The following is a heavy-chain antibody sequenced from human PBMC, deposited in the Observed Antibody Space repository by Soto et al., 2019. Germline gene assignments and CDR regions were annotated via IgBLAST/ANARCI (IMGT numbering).Heavy chain of an antibody. CDR3: ARDYSGYASYYYYYYMDV. CDR2: ISSSSSYI. V-gene: IGHV3-21*01. Sequence: GGSLRLSCAASGFTFSSYSMNWVRQAPGKGLEWVSSISSSSSYIYYADSVKGRFTISRDNAKNSLYLQMNSLRAEDTAVYYCARDYSGYASYYYYYYMDVWGKGTTVTVSS. CDR1: GFTFSSYS. D-gene: IGHD5-12*01. J-gene: IGHJ6*03.